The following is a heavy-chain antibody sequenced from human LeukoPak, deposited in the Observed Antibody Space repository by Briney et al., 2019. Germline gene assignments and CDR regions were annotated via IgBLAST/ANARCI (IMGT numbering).Heavy chain of an antibody. CDR2: ISTSSRHI. CDR3: ARVGIYSYGPPYYYYGMDV. CDR1: GFTFDSFS. V-gene: IGHV3-21*01. J-gene: IGHJ6*02. D-gene: IGHD5-18*01. Sequence: KTGGSLRLSCAASGFTFDSFSMNWVRQAPGKGLEWVSSISTSSRHIYHADSVKGRFTISRDNAKNSLYLQMNSLRAEDTAVYYCARVGIYSYGPPYYYYGMDVWGQGTRSPSP.